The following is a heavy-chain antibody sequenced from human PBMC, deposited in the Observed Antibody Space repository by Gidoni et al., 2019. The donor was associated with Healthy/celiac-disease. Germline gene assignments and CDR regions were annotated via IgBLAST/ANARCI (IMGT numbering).Heavy chain of an antibody. CDR2: IYYSGRT. CDR3: ARHATVVDFDY. V-gene: IGHV4-59*08. D-gene: IGHD2-15*01. Sequence: QVQLQESGPGLVKPSETLSLTCTVSGVSISRYYWSCIRQPPGKGLEWIGYIYYSGRTNYNPSRKSRVTISVDTAKNQFSLKLSSVTAADTAVYYCARHATVVDFDYWGQGTLVTVSS. CDR1: GVSISRYY. J-gene: IGHJ4*02.